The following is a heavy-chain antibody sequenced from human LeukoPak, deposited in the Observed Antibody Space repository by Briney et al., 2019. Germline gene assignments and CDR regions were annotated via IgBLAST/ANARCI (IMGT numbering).Heavy chain of an antibody. J-gene: IGHJ4*02. CDR1: GGSISSYY. Sequence: PSETLSLTCAVSGGSISSYYWSWIRQPPGKGLEWIGYISYSQTTNNNPSLQSRVTMTVDTSKNQSSLKLTSVPATDTAVYYCARLQGRGDNQLDFWGQGALVTVSS. V-gene: IGHV4-59*08. D-gene: IGHD1-14*01. CDR2: ISYSQTT. CDR3: ARLQGRGDNQLDF.